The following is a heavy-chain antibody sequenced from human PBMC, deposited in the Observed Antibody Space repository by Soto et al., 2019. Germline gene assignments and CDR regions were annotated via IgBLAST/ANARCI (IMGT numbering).Heavy chain of an antibody. D-gene: IGHD3-10*01. V-gene: IGHV4-30-2*01. Sequence: QLQLQESGSGLVKPSQTLSLTCAVSGGSISSGGYSWSWIRQPPGKGLEWIGYIYHSGSTYYNPPPXSXITISVDRSKNQLSLKLSSVTAADTAVYYCARVPGPWGQGTLVTVSS. CDR2: IYHSGST. J-gene: IGHJ5*02. CDR1: GGSISSGGYS. CDR3: ARVPGP.